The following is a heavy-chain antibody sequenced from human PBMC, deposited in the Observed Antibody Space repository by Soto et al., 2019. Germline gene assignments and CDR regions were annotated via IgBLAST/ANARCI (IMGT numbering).Heavy chain of an antibody. CDR1: GFTFSTYS. CDR2: ISSSSYYI. D-gene: IGHD6-19*01. CDR3: ASHSLDGSGWSIDY. V-gene: IGHV3-21*01. J-gene: IGHJ4*02. Sequence: EVQLVESGGGLVKPGGSLRLSCAASGFTFSTYSMNWVRQAPGKWLEWVSSISSSSYYIYYSDSVRGRFSISRDYAKRSLSLQINRLRAEDTAVYYCASHSLDGSGWSIDYRGQATLVTVSS.